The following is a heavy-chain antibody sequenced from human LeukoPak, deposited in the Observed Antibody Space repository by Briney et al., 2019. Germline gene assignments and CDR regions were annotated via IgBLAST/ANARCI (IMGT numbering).Heavy chain of an antibody. V-gene: IGHV3-23*01. CDR3: AKSEPVGVAAAWLY. Sequence: PGGSLRLSCAASGFTFSSYAMSWVRQAPGKGLERVSAISGSGGSTYYADSVKGRFTISRDNSKNTLYLQMNSLRAEDTAVYYCAKSEPVGVAAAWLYWGQGTLVTVSS. J-gene: IGHJ4*02. D-gene: IGHD6-13*01. CDR1: GFTFSSYA. CDR2: ISGSGGST.